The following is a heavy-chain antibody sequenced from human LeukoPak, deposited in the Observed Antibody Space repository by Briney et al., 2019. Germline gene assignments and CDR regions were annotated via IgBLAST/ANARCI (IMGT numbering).Heavy chain of an antibody. CDR1: GFTVSSNY. Sequence: TGGSLRLSCAASGFTVSSNYMSWVRQAPGKGLEWVSVIYSGGSTYYADSVKGRFTISRDNSKNTLYLQMNSLRAEDTAVYYCASSTYYYDSSGYAFDIWGQGTMVTVSS. J-gene: IGHJ3*02. CDR3: ASSTYYYDSSGYAFDI. D-gene: IGHD3-22*01. CDR2: IYSGGST. V-gene: IGHV3-53*01.